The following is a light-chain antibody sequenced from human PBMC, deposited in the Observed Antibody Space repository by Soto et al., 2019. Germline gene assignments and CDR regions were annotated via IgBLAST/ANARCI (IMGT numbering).Light chain of an antibody. CDR1: QNVGIY. Sequence: DIQMTQSPSSLSASVGDRITITCRASQNVGIYLSWYQQKPGKAPKVLIYDASNLDSGVPSRFSGSGSGTEFSLTISNLQPDDCATYYCQQYENYWTFGQGTKVDIK. J-gene: IGKJ1*01. CDR2: DAS. V-gene: IGKV1-5*01. CDR3: QQYENYWT.